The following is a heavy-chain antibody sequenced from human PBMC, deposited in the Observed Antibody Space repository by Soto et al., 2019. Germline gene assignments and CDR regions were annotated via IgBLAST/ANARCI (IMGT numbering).Heavy chain of an antibody. J-gene: IGHJ6*03. V-gene: IGHV1-8*01. Sequence: ASVKVSCKASGYTFTSYDINWVRQATGQGLEWMGWMNPNSGNTGYAQKFQGRVTMTRNTSISTAYMELSSLRYEDTAAYHTARGPEQLASLCGLPCIYMDVCGKGNTVTVS. D-gene: IGHD1-1*01. CDR1: GYTFTSYD. CDR3: ARGPEQLASLCGLPCIYMDV. CDR2: MNPNSGNT.